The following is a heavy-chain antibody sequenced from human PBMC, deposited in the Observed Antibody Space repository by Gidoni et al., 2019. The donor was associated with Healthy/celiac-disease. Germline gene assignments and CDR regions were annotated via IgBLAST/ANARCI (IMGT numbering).Heavy chain of an antibody. D-gene: IGHD1-26*01. Sequence: EVQLLESGGGLVQPGGSLRLSCAASGFTFSSYAMSWVRQAPGKGLGWVSASSGSGVSTYCADSVKGRFTISRDNSKNTLYLQMNSLRAEDTAVYSCAKDRSTYRAPGDYWGQGTLVTVSS. V-gene: IGHV3-23*01. CDR1: GFTFSSYA. CDR2: SSGSGVST. J-gene: IGHJ4*02. CDR3: AKDRSTYRAPGDY.